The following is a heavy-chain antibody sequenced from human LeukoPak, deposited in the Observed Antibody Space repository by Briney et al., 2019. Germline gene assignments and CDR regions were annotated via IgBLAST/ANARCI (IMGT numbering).Heavy chain of an antibody. CDR3: ARDPQASGDGDSGGAFDI. Sequence: SETLSLTCTVSGGSISSYYWSWIRQHPGKGLEWIGYIYYSGSTYYNPSLKSRVTISVDTSKNQFSLKLSSVTAADTAVYYCARDPQASGDGDSGGAFDIWGQGTMVTVSS. V-gene: IGHV4-59*06. J-gene: IGHJ3*02. D-gene: IGHD4-17*01. CDR2: IYYSGST. CDR1: GGSISSYY.